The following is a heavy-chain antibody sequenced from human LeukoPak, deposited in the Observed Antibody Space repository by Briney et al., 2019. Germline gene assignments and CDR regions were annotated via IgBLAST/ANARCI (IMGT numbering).Heavy chain of an antibody. V-gene: IGHV3-48*04. D-gene: IGHD2-2*01. CDR3: ARGPAYCSSTRCREGDFDY. J-gene: IGHJ4*02. Sequence: GGSLRLSCGASGFTFSSCSINWVRQAPGKGLEWLSYISSGSGTIYYADSVKGRFTISRDNAKNSLYLQMNSLRAEDTAVYYCARGPAYCSSTRCREGDFDYWGQGTLVTVSP. CDR1: GFTFSSCS. CDR2: ISSGSGTI.